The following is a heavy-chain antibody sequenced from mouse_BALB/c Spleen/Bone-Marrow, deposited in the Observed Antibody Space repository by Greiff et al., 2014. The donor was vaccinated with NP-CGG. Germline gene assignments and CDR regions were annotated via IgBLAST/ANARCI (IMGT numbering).Heavy chain of an antibody. Sequence: VMLVESGPGRVAPSQSLSITCTVSGFSLTSYGVHWVRQPPGKGLKWLGVIWAGGSTNYNSALMSRLSISKDNSKSQVFLKMNSLQTDDTAMYYCAREGSTMITTAFAYWGQGTLVTVSA. CDR1: GFSLTSYG. V-gene: IGHV2-9*02. CDR2: IWAGGST. D-gene: IGHD2-4*01. J-gene: IGHJ3*01. CDR3: AREGSTMITTAFAY.